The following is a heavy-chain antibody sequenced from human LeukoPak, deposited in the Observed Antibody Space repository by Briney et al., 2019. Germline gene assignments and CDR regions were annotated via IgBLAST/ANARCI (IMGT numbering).Heavy chain of an antibody. CDR2: INHSGST. CDR1: GGSFSGYY. J-gene: IGHJ5*02. D-gene: IGHD6-19*01. CDR3: ERQWPTPGGWFDP. Sequence: SETLSLTCAVYGGSFSGYYWSWIRPPPGKGLDGIGEINHSGSTNYNPSLKSRVTISVDTSKNQFSLKLSSVTAADTAVYYCERQWPTPGGWFDPWGQGTLVTVSS. V-gene: IGHV4-34*01.